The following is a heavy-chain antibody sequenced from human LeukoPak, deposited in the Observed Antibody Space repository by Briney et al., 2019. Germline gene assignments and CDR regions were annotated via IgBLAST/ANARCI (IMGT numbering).Heavy chain of an antibody. Sequence: PGGSLRLSCAASGFTFSDYYMSWIRQAPGKGLEWVSYISSSGSTIYYADFVKGRFTISRDNAKNSLYLQMNSLRAEDTAVYYCARDGELEWELLDYWGQGTLVTVSS. V-gene: IGHV3-11*01. CDR3: ARDGELEWELLDY. D-gene: IGHD1-26*01. CDR1: GFTFSDYY. J-gene: IGHJ4*02. CDR2: ISSSGSTI.